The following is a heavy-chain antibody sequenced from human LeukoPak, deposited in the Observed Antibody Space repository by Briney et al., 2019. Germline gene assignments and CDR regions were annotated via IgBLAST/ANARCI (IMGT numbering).Heavy chain of an antibody. CDR2: ISAYNGNT. CDR3: ARGPRTYGSGSYCMDV. V-gene: IGHV1-18*01. D-gene: IGHD3-10*01. Sequence: ASVKVSCKASGYTFTSYGISWVRQAPGQGLEWMGWISAYNGNTNYAQKLQGRVTMTTDTSTSTAYMELRSLRSDDTAVYYCARGPRTYGSGSYCMDVWGKGTTVTVSS. CDR1: GYTFTSYG. J-gene: IGHJ6*03.